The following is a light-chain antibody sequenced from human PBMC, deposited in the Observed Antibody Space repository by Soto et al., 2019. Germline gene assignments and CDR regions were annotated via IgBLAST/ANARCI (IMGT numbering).Light chain of an antibody. Sequence: EIVLTQSPGTLSLSPGDRATLSCRASQIVSSSYLAWYQQKPGQAPRLLMYGASNRATGIPDRFSGSGSRTDFTLTISGLEPEDFAVYYCQQYVSSPRTFGQGTKVEVK. CDR1: QIVSSSY. V-gene: IGKV3-20*01. CDR3: QQYVSSPRT. J-gene: IGKJ1*01. CDR2: GAS.